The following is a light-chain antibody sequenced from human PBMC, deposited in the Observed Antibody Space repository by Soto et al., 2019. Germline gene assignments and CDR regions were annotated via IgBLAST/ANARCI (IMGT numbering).Light chain of an antibody. V-gene: IGLV1-47*01. CDR1: SSNIGSKF. CDR3: AAWDVNRSAV. J-gene: IGLJ3*02. CDR2: RDN. Sequence: QPVLTQPPSASGTPGQTVTISCSGSSSNIGSKFVCWYQQLPGTAPKLLIYRDNQRPSGVPARFSGSKSGTSASLAISGLRSEDEADYYCAAWDVNRSAVFGGGTKVTVL.